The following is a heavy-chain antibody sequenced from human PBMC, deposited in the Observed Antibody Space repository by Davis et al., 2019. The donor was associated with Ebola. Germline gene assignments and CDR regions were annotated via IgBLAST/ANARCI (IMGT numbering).Heavy chain of an antibody. V-gene: IGHV1-46*01. CDR1: GYTFTNYY. CDR2: INPNDGRT. Sequence: ASVKVSCKASGYTFTNYYMHWVRQAPGQGLEWMGMINPNDGRTIYAQRFQGRVTMTEGTSTDTAFMYLNSLGSEDTAVYYCATRSYDFWTNYRDAEYFQHWGQGTLVTVSS. D-gene: IGHD3-3*01. J-gene: IGHJ1*01. CDR3: ATRSYDFWTNYRDAEYFQH.